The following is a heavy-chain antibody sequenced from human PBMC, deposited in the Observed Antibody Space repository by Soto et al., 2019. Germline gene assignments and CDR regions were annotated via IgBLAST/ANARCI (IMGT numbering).Heavy chain of an antibody. D-gene: IGHD5-18*01. CDR1: GGSMSGYY. CDR2: VHDSWGA. CDR3: VRQGYGPLHGLVDV. Sequence: SETLSLTCTVSGGSMSGYYWSWFRLPPGKPMEWIGYVHDSWGAAYNPSLRSRVAISLDTSKSQFSLSLTSVSATDTAMYYCVRQGYGPLHGLVDVWGQGTTVT. V-gene: IGHV4-59*08. J-gene: IGHJ6*02.